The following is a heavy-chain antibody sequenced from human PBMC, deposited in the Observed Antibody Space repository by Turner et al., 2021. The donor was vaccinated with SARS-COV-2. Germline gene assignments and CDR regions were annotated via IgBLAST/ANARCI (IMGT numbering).Heavy chain of an antibody. V-gene: IGHV3-30*03. Sequence: CAFPGFSFSNYGMHWVRQAPGKGLEWVAVISYDGTNNYYAGRRRHTRTLCDWSSDVCSYDLNQWVCIYGEDTAVYDWARGKYRDYMDVWGQGTTVTVSS. D-gene: IGHD1-20*01. CDR1: GFSFSNYG. J-gene: IGHJ6*03. CDR3: DWARGKYRDYMDV. CDR2: ISYDGTNN.